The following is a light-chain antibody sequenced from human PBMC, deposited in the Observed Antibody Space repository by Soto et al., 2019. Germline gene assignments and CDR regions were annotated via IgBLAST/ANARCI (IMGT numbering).Light chain of an antibody. CDR1: QGIGND. Sequence: AIQMTQSPSSLSASVGDRVTITCRASQGIGNDLGWYQQKPGKAPKFLIYAASSLQSGVPSRFSGSGSGTDFTLTISSLQPEDFATYYCLQDYNYPWTFCQGTKVEIK. CDR2: AAS. J-gene: IGKJ1*01. CDR3: LQDYNYPWT. V-gene: IGKV1-6*01.